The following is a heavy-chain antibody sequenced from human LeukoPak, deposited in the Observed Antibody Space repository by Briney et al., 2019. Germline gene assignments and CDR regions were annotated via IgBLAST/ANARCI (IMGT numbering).Heavy chain of an antibody. D-gene: IGHD3-16*01. CDR3: ARVLDLSKRGLDAFDI. J-gene: IGHJ3*02. Sequence: SETLSLTCTVSGGSISSYFWSWIRQPPGKGLEWIGYVYYSGSTNYNPSLKSRVTISVDTSKKQFSLKLSSATGADTAVYYCARVLDLSKRGLDAFDIWGQGTMVTVSS. CDR1: GGSISSYF. V-gene: IGHV4-59*01. CDR2: VYYSGST.